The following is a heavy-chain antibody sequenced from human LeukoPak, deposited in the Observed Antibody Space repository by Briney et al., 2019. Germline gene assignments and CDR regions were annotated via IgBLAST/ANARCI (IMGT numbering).Heavy chain of an antibody. Sequence: GGSLRLSCAASGFTFSSYAMCWVRQAPGKGLEWVSAISGSGGSTYYADSVTGRFTISRDNSKNTVFLQVNSLRAEDTAIYYCAKTTRDFMTTVSNWFDPWGQGTLVTVSS. CDR2: ISGSGGST. V-gene: IGHV3-23*01. J-gene: IGHJ5*02. D-gene: IGHD4-17*01. CDR3: AKTTRDFMTTVSNWFDP. CDR1: GFTFSSYA.